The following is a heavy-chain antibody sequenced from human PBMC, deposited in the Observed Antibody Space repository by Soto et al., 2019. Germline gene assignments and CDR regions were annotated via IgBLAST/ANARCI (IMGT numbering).Heavy chain of an antibody. V-gene: IGHV3-21*06. CDR2: ISRFGSFI. Sequence: PGGSLRLSCAGSGFNFGDYSINWVRQAPGKGLEWVSSISRFGSFIYYADSLQGRLTISRDNAKSLVFLQIDSLRAEDTAVYYCARDPPLSVLVVVATDDFWGQGTLVTVSS. CDR3: ARDPPLSVLVVVATDDF. CDR1: GFNFGDYS. J-gene: IGHJ4*02. D-gene: IGHD2-21*01.